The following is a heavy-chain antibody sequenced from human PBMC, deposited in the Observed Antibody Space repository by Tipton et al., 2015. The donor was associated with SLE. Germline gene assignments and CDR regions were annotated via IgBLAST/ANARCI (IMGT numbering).Heavy chain of an antibody. CDR1: GFTFSSYA. D-gene: IGHD1-26*01. CDR2: IYSGGST. CDR3: ARRVGSYYAFDI. V-gene: IGHV3-23*03. Sequence: SLRLSCAASGFTFSSYAMSWVRQAPGKGLEWVSVIYSGGSTYYADSVKGRFTISRDNSKNTLYLQMNSLRAEDTAVYYCARRVGSYYAFDIWGQGTMVTVSS. J-gene: IGHJ3*02.